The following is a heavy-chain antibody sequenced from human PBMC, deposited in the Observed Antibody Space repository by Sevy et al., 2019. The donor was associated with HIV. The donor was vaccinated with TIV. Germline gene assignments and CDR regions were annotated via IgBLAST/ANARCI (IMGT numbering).Heavy chain of an antibody. CDR3: SRAPAADYYYYYGMDV. CDR1: GGSISSGGYY. Sequence: SETLSLTCTVSGGSISSGGYYWSWIRQHPGKGLECIGYIYYSGSTYYNPSLKSRVTISVDTSKNQFSLKLSSVTAADTAVYYCSRAPAADYYYYYGMDVWVQGTTVTVSS. D-gene: IGHD2-2*01. J-gene: IGHJ6*02. CDR2: IYYSGST. V-gene: IGHV4-31*03.